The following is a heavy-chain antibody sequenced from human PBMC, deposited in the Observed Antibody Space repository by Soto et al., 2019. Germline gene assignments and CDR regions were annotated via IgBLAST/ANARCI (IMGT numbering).Heavy chain of an antibody. D-gene: IGHD5-12*01. CDR2: MYYSGST. CDR3: ASQRTSGYDPYYFDY. J-gene: IGHJ4*02. Sequence: PSETLSLTCTVSGGSVSSGSYYWSWIRQPPGKGLEWIGNMYYSGSTYYNPSLKSRVIISVDTSKNQFSLKLSSVTAADTALYYCASQRTSGYDPYYFDYWGQGTLVTVSS. V-gene: IGHV4-39*01. CDR1: GGSVSSGSYY.